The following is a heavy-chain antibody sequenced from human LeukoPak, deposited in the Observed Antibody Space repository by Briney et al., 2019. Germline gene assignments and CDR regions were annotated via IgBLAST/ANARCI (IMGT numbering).Heavy chain of an antibody. CDR1: GYTFTGYY. V-gene: IGHV1-2*02. CDR2: INHNSGGT. Sequence: EASVKVSCKASGYTFTGYYMHWVRQAPGQGLEWMGWINHNSGGTNYAQKFQGRVTMTRDTSISTAYMELSRLRSDDTAVYYCARVFEYYYDSSGYTFDYWGQGTLVTVSS. J-gene: IGHJ4*02. D-gene: IGHD3-22*01. CDR3: ARVFEYYYDSSGYTFDY.